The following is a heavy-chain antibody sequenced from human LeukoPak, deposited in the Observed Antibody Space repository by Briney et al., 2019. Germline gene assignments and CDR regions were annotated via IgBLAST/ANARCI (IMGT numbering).Heavy chain of an antibody. V-gene: IGHV4-39*07. Sequence: SETLSLTCTVSGGSISSSSYYWGWIRQPPGKGLEWIGSIYYSGSTYYNPSLKSRVTISVDTSKNQFSLKLSSVTAADTAVYYCASSPPIITFGGVIVPNFDYWGQGTLVTVSS. J-gene: IGHJ4*02. CDR3: ASSPPIITFGGVIVPNFDY. D-gene: IGHD3-16*02. CDR1: GGSISSSSYY. CDR2: IYYSGST.